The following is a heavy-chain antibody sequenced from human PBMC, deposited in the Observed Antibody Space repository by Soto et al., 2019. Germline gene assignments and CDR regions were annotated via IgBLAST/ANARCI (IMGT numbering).Heavy chain of an antibody. Sequence: GGSLRLSCAASGFTFSSYSMNWVRQAPGKGLEWVSSISSSSSYIYYADSVKGRFTISRDNAKNSLYLQMNSLRAEDTAVYYCARDDYYDSSGYYLTHFDYWGQGTLVTVSS. V-gene: IGHV3-21*01. CDR2: ISSSSSYI. D-gene: IGHD3-22*01. CDR3: ARDDYYDSSGYYLTHFDY. CDR1: GFTFSSYS. J-gene: IGHJ4*02.